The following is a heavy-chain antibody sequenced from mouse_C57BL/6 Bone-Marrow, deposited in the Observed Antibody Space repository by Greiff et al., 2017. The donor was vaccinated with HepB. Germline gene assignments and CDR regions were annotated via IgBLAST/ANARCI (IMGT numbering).Heavy chain of an antibody. CDR3: ARWDTTVVARYFDV. D-gene: IGHD1-1*01. V-gene: IGHV1-64*01. CDR1: GYTFTSYW. J-gene: IGHJ1*03. CDR2: IHPNSGST. Sequence: QVQLQQSGAELVKPGASVKLSCKASGYTFTSYWMHWVKQRPGQGLEWIGMIHPNSGSTNYNEKFKSKATLTVDKSSSTAYMQLSSLTSEDSAVYYCARWDTTVVARYFDVWGTGTTVTVSS.